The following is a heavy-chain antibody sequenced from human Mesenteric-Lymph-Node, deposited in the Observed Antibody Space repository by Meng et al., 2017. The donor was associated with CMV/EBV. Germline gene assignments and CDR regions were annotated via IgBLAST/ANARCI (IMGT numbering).Heavy chain of an antibody. CDR3: AKSEEWLLSGRRAFDI. CDR1: GFTFDAYA. CDR2: ISWNSGSI. Sequence: GGSLRLSCAASGFTFDAYAMHWVRQAPGKGLEWVSGISWNSGSIGYADSVKGRFTISRDNAKNSLYLQMNSLRAEDTALYYCAKSEEWLLSGRRAFDIWGQGTMVTVSS. J-gene: IGHJ3*02. D-gene: IGHD3-3*01. V-gene: IGHV3-9*01.